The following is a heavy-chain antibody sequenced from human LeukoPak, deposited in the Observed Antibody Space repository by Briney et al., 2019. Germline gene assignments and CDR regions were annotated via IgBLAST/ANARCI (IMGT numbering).Heavy chain of an antibody. CDR1: GGSFSGYY. J-gene: IGHJ6*03. CDR2: INHSGST. V-gene: IGHV4-34*01. Sequence: SETLSLTCAVYGGSFSGYYWSWIRQPPGKGLEWIGEINHSGSTNYNPSLKSRVTISVDTSKNQFSLKLSSVTAADTAVYYCARARGYCSSTSCRYYYYYYMDVWGKGTTDTVSS. D-gene: IGHD2-2*01. CDR3: ARARGYCSSTSCRYYYYYYMDV.